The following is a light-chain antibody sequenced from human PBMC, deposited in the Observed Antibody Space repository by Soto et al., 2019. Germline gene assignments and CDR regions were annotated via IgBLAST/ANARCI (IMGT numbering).Light chain of an antibody. J-gene: IGLJ2*01. CDR1: SSDIGGYNY. CDR2: DVS. V-gene: IGLV2-14*03. Sequence: QSVLTQPASMSGAPGQSITISCTGTSSDIGGYNYVSWYQQHPGKAPKLMIYDVSNWPSGVSNRFSGSKSGNTASLTISGLQAEDEADYCCSSYTSSSTGVFGGGTKVTVL. CDR3: SSYTSSSTGV.